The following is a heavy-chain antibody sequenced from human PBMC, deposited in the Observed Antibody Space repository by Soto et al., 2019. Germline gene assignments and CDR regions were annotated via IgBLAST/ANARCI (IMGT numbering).Heavy chain of an antibody. D-gene: IGHD6-6*01. Sequence: SETLSLTCDVSGDFIGSGDYCWAWIRRPPGKGLEYIGYIYETGKTYYNPALERRPFISLDTSNSQFFLRLTSVTAADTAMYYCARSLSSSSGYFDPWGQGTLVTVSS. CDR1: GDFIGSGDYC. CDR3: ARSLSSSSGYFDP. CDR2: IYETGKT. V-gene: IGHV4-30-4*01. J-gene: IGHJ5*02.